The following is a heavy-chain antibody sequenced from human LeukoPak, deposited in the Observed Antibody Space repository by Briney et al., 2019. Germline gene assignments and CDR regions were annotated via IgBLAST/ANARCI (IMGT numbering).Heavy chain of an antibody. Sequence: SETLSLTCTVSGVSISTYYWSRIRQPPGKGPEWIGYIYSSGTTNYNPSLKSRVTISIDTSKNEFSLKLTSVTAADTAVYYCAREANYYGSGSYFEGTFDHWGQGSLVIVSS. CDR2: IYSSGTT. V-gene: IGHV4-59*01. CDR1: GVSISTYY. CDR3: AREANYYGSGSYFEGTFDH. J-gene: IGHJ4*02. D-gene: IGHD3-10*01.